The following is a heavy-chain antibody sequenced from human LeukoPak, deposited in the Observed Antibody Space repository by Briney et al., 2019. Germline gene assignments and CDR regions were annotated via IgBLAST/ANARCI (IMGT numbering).Heavy chain of an antibody. CDR2: ISSNGGGT. CDR3: ARGRSHYYDSSGYSPD. V-gene: IGHV3-64*01. D-gene: IGHD3-22*01. J-gene: IGHJ4*02. Sequence: GGSLRLSCAASGFTFSSYAMHWVRQAPGKGLEYVSAISSNGGGTYYANSVKGRFTISRDNSKNTLYLQMGSLRAEDMAVYYCARGRSHYYDSSGYSPDWGQGTLVTVSS. CDR1: GFTFSSYA.